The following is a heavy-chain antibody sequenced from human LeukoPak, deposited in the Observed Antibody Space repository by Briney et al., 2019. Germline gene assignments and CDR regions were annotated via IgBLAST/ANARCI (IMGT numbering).Heavy chain of an antibody. CDR2: INHSGST. J-gene: IGHJ3*02. D-gene: IGHD2-21*01. V-gene: IGHV4-34*01. Sequence: SETLSLTCAVYGGSFSGHYWSWIRQPPGKGLEWIGEINHSGSTNYNPSLKSRVTISVDTSKNQFSLKLSSVTAADTAVYYCARSIGSYDAFDIWGQGTMVTVSS. CDR1: GGSFSGHY. CDR3: ARSIGSYDAFDI.